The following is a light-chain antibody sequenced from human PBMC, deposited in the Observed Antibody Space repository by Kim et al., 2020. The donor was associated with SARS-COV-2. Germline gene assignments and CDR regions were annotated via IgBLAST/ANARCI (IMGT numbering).Light chain of an antibody. Sequence: GQSITISCTGTNTDVGRYDYVSWYQQHPGKAPKLIIYDVNNRPSGISDRFSGSKSGNTASLTISGLQAEDEADYYCNSFTISTTWVFGGGTQLTVL. CDR3: NSFTISTTWV. J-gene: IGLJ3*02. CDR2: DVN. CDR1: NTDVGRYDY. V-gene: IGLV2-14*03.